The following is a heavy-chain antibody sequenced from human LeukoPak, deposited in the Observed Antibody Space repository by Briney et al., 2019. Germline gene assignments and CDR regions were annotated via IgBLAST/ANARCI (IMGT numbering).Heavy chain of an antibody. Sequence: PGGSLRLSCSASGFTFSSYAMHWVRQAPGKGLEYVSAISSNGGSTYYADSVKGRFTISRDNSKNTLYLQMSSLRAEDTAVYYCARGLASYYYGSGRPTPLDYWGQGTLVTVSS. V-gene: IGHV3-64D*06. CDR1: GFTFSSYA. CDR2: ISSNGGST. CDR3: ARGLASYYYGSGRPTPLDY. D-gene: IGHD3-10*01. J-gene: IGHJ4*02.